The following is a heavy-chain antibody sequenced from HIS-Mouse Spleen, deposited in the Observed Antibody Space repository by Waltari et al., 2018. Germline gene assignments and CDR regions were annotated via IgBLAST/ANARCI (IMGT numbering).Heavy chain of an antibody. J-gene: IGHJ4*02. D-gene: IGHD1-26*01. CDR2: ISSSSSTI. Sequence: EVQLVESGGGLVQPGGSLRLSCAASGFTFSRYSMNWVRQAPGKGLEWVSYISSSSSTIYYADSVKGRFTISRDNAKNSLYLQMNSLRAEDTAVYYCARGASGSYYLVSVSDYWGQGTLVNVSS. CDR1: GFTFSRYS. CDR3: ARGASGSYYLVSVSDY. V-gene: IGHV3-48*01.